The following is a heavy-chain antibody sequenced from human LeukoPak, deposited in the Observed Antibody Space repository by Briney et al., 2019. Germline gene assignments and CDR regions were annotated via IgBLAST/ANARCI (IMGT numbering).Heavy chain of an antibody. D-gene: IGHD2-2*01. CDR1: GGSISSYY. J-gene: IGHJ4*02. CDR2: IYYSGST. Sequence: SETLSLTCTVSGGSISSYYWSWIRQHPGKGLEWIGYIYYSGSTYYNPSLKSRVTISVDTSKNQFSLKLSSVTAADTAVYYCARGYCSSTSCSLGYWGQGTLVTVSS. CDR3: ARGYCSSTSCSLGY. V-gene: IGHV4-59*06.